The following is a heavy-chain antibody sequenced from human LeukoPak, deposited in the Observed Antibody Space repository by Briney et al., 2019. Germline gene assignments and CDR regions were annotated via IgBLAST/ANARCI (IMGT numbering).Heavy chain of an antibody. CDR2: IRSKTNNYAT. D-gene: IGHD2-15*01. J-gene: IGHJ4*02. Sequence: GGSLRLSCAASGFTFSDSAMHWVRQASGKGLEWVGRIRSKTNNYATAYAASVKGRFTISRDDSKNTVYLQMNSLKTEDTALYYCTRVYCSGGTCYYFDYWGQGTLVTVSS. V-gene: IGHV3-73*01. CDR3: TRVYCSGGTCYYFDY. CDR1: GFTFSDSA.